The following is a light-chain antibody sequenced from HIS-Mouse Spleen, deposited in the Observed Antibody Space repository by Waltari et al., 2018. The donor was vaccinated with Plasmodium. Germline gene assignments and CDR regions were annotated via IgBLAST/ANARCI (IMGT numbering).Light chain of an antibody. Sequence: SYELTQPPSVSVSPGQTARITCSGDALPKKYAYWYQQKVGQAPVLVIYEDSKRPSRLPERFSGSSSGTMATWTISGAQVEDEADYYCYSTDSSGNHRVFGGGTKLTVL. J-gene: IGLJ3*02. CDR1: ALPKKY. CDR2: EDS. V-gene: IGLV3-10*01. CDR3: YSTDSSGNHRV.